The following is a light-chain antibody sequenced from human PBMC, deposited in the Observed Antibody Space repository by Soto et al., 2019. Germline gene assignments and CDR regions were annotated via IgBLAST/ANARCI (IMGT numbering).Light chain of an antibody. CDR3: QQRSDGFT. Sequence: DIVLTQSPATLSLSPGERATLSCRASQSVSSYLAWYQQRPGQAPRLLIYDASNRATGIPARFSGSGSGTDFTLTISSLEPEDCAVYYCQQRSDGFTFGPGTKVDI. CDR2: DAS. CDR1: QSVSSY. V-gene: IGKV3-11*01. J-gene: IGKJ3*01.